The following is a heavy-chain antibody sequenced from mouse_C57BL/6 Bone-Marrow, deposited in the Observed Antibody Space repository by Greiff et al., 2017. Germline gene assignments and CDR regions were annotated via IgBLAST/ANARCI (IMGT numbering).Heavy chain of an antibody. CDR3: ARDHGRWLLPFDY. CDR2: ISYDGSN. D-gene: IGHD2-3*01. Sequence: VQLKESGPGLVKPSQSLSLTCSVTGYSITSGYYWNWIRQFPGNKLEWMGYISYDGSNNYNPSLKNRISITRDTSKNQFFLKLNSVTTEDTATYYCARDHGRWLLPFDYWGQGTTLTVSS. J-gene: IGHJ2*01. CDR1: GYSITSGYY. V-gene: IGHV3-6*01.